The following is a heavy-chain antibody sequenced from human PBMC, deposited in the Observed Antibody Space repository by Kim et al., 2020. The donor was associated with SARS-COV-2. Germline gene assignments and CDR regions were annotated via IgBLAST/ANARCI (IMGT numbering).Heavy chain of an antibody. J-gene: IGHJ4*02. V-gene: IGHV1-18*01. CDR1: GHTFTSYY. Sequence: ASVKVSCKASGHTFTSYYISWVRQAPGQGLEWMGWVSAYNGKTSYAQNLRGRVTMTTETSTSTAYMELKNLRSDDTAVYYCARSLYYIGSSGFDYWGQGTLVTVSS. CDR2: VSAYNGKT. D-gene: IGHD6-19*01. CDR3: ARSLYYIGSSGFDY.